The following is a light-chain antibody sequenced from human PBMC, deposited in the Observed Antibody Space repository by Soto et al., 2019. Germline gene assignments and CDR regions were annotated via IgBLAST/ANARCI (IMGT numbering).Light chain of an antibody. CDR3: QQAKNFPWT. J-gene: IGKJ1*01. V-gene: IGKV1-12*01. Sequence: DIQMTQSPSSVSAAVGDGVTFTCRASQDIGNWLAWYQQKPGEAPRLLIYSASSLQSGVPSRFSGSGSGTDSTLTISSLQPEDFATYFCQQAKNFPWTFGQGTKVE. CDR2: SAS. CDR1: QDIGNW.